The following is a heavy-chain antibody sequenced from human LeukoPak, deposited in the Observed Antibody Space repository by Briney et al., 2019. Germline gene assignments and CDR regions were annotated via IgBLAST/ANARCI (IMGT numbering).Heavy chain of an antibody. Sequence: GASVKVSCKASGGTFSSYAISWVRQAPGQGPEWMGGIIPIFGTANYAQKFQGRVTITADESTSTAYMELSSLRSEDTAVYYCARAEAYCGGDCYLPDYYYYMDVWGKGTTVTISS. J-gene: IGHJ6*03. CDR2: IIPIFGTA. CDR1: GGTFSSYA. CDR3: ARAEAYCGGDCYLPDYYYYMDV. D-gene: IGHD2-21*02. V-gene: IGHV1-69*13.